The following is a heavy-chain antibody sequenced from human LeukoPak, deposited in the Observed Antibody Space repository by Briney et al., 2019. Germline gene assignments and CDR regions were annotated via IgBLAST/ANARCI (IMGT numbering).Heavy chain of an antibody. CDR2: IYTNGST. V-gene: IGHV4-61*09. J-gene: IGHJ6*03. D-gene: IGHD3-10*01. CDR3: ATFLEASGSYYYYYMDV. Sequence: SQTLSLTCTVSNAFITSGSYYWTWIRQSAGKGLEWIGHIYTNGSTTYNPSLKSRVTVSVDTSKNQFSLKLTSVAAADTAVYYCATFLEASGSYYYYYMDVWGKGTTVTVSS. CDR1: NAFITSGSYY.